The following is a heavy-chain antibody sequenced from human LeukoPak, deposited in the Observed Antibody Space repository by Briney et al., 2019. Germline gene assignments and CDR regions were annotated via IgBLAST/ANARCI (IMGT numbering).Heavy chain of an antibody. CDR1: GASISSSGNY. Sequence: PSETLSLTCSVSGASISSSGNYWSWIRQHPGTGLEWIGNMYYSGSTYYNPSLKSRLTISVDTSKNQFSLKLTSVTVADTAVYYCARANRDFWSGYYNWFDPWGQGTLVTVSS. D-gene: IGHD3-3*01. V-gene: IGHV4-31*03. J-gene: IGHJ5*02. CDR2: MYYSGST. CDR3: ARANRDFWSGYYNWFDP.